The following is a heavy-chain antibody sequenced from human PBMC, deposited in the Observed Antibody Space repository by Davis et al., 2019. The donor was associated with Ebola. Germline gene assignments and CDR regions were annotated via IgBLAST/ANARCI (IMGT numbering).Heavy chain of an antibody. D-gene: IGHD3-10*01. CDR1: GFTFDDYA. CDR3: AKDVITMVRGPSYGMDV. V-gene: IGHV3-9*01. J-gene: IGHJ6*02. Sequence: SLKISCAASGFTFDDYAMHWVRQAPGKGLEWVSGISWNSGSIGYADSVKGRFTISRDNAKNSLYLQMNSLRAEDTALYYCAKDVITMVRGPSYGMDVWGQGTTVTVSS. CDR2: ISWNSGSI.